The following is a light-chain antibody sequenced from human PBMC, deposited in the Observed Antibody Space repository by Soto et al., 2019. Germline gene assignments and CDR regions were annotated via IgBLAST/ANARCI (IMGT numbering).Light chain of an antibody. CDR3: QQYDNLPFT. Sequence: DIQMTQSPSSLSSSVGGRVTITCQASQDITNYFSWYQQKPGKAPELLIYDASNLETGVPSRFSGSGSGTDFTFTISSLQSEDTATYYCQQYDNLPFTFGHGTKVDIK. CDR2: DAS. J-gene: IGKJ3*01. V-gene: IGKV1-33*01. CDR1: QDITNY.